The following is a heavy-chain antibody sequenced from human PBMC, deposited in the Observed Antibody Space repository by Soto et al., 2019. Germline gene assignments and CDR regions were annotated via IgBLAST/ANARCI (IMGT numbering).Heavy chain of an antibody. J-gene: IGHJ4*02. CDR1: GFTFSSYS. Sequence: EVQLVESGGGLVQPGGSLRLSCAASGFTFSSYSMNWVRQAPGKGLEWVSYISSSSSTIYYADSVKGRLTISRDNAKNSLYLQMNSLRDEDTAVYYCARGLFWLSPGDYFDYWGQGTLVTVSS. D-gene: IGHD3-9*01. CDR3: ARGLFWLSPGDYFDY. CDR2: ISSSSSTI. V-gene: IGHV3-48*02.